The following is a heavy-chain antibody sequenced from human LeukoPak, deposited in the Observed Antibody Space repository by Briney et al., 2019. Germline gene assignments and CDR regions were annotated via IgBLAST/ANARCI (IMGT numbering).Heavy chain of an antibody. CDR3: ARGGGSGYYAFDY. D-gene: IGHD3-16*01. J-gene: IGHJ4*02. CDR2: MNPNSDNT. CDR1: GYTFTSYA. V-gene: IGHV1-8*01. Sequence: ASVKVSCKASGYTFTSYAINWVRQATGQGLEWMGWMNPNSDNTGYAQKFLGRVSMTRNTSISTAYMELSSLRSEDTAVYYCARGGGSGYYAFDYWGQGTLVTVSS.